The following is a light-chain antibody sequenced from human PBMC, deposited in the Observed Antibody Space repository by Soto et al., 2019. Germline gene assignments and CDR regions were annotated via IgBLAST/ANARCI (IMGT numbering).Light chain of an antibody. J-gene: IGKJ4*01. Sequence: EIEMTQSPATLSVSPGERATLSCRASQSVSSNLAWYQQKPGQAPRLLIYGASTRATGIPARFSGSGSGTEFTRTISSLQSEDFAVYYCQQGLTFGGGTKVEIK. CDR2: GAS. V-gene: IGKV3-15*01. CDR1: QSVSSN. CDR3: QQGLT.